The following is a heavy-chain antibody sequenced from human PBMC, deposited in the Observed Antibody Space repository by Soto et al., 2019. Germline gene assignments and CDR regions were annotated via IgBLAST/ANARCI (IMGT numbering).Heavy chain of an antibody. J-gene: IGHJ4*01. CDR1: GYTFRNYG. V-gene: IGHV1-18*01. CDR3: ARGVPYYDILTGYYELFDY. D-gene: IGHD3-9*01. CDR2: ISAYNSNT. Sequence: ASVKVSCKASGYTFRNYGLNWVRQAPGQGLEWMGWISAYNSNTTYAQKFQGRVTMTTDTSTNTAYMELRSLRSDDTAVYYCARGVPYYDILTGYYELFDYWGQGTLVTVSS.